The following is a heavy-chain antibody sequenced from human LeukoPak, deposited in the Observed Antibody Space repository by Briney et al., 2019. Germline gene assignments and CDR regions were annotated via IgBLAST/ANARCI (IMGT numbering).Heavy chain of an antibody. CDR1: GFTFSSYW. J-gene: IGHJ6*03. D-gene: IGHD5-18*01. V-gene: IGHV3-7*01. Sequence: PGGSLRLSCAASGFTFSSYWMSWVRQAPGKGLEWVANIKQDGSEKYYVDSVKGRFTISRDNAKNSLYLQMNSLRAEDTAVYYCARGRPYTARASYYYYMDVWGKGTTVTVSS. CDR2: IKQDGSEK. CDR3: ARGRPYTARASYYYYMDV.